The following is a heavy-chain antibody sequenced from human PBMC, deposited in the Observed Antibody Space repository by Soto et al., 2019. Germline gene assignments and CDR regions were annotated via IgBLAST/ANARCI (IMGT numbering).Heavy chain of an antibody. CDR1: GFSLSTSGMC. CDR3: ARSREDIVVVPAAITDYYYYMDV. D-gene: IGHD2-2*02. CDR2: IDWDDDK. Sequence: SGPTLVKPTQTLTLTCTFSGFSLSTSGMCVSWIRQPPGKALEWLARIDWDDDKYYSTSLKTRLTISKDTSKNQVVLTMTNMDPVDTATYYCARSREDIVVVPAAITDYYYYMDVWGKGTTVTVSS. J-gene: IGHJ6*03. V-gene: IGHV2-70*11.